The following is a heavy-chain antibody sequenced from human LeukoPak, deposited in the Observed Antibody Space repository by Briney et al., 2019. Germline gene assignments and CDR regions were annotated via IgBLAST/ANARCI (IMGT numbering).Heavy chain of an antibody. CDR3: AKSVEGYCRGGSCYNYYYYMDV. Sequence: SETLSLTCTVSGGSISSSSYYWGWIRQPPGKGLEWIGSIYYSGSTYHNPSLKSRVTISVDTSKNQFSLKLCSVTAADTAVYYCAKSVEGYCRGGSCYNYYYYMDVWGKGTTVTVSS. J-gene: IGHJ6*03. V-gene: IGHV4-39*07. D-gene: IGHD2-15*01. CDR2: IYYSGST. CDR1: GGSISSSSYY.